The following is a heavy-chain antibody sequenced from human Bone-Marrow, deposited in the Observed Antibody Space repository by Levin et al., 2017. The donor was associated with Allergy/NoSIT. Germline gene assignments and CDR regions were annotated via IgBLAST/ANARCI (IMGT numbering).Heavy chain of an antibody. V-gene: IGHV3-73*01. CDR2: IRSKTNSYAT. D-gene: IGHD6-13*01. Sequence: GGSLRLSCAASGFSFSGSAMHWVRQASGKGLEWVGRIRSKTNSYATAYAASVKGRFTISRDDSKNTAYLQMNSLKTEDTAVYYCTRHTETLSSTWYFWLDPWGQGTLVTVSS. CDR1: GFSFSGSA. CDR3: TRHTETLSSTWYFWLDP. J-gene: IGHJ5*02.